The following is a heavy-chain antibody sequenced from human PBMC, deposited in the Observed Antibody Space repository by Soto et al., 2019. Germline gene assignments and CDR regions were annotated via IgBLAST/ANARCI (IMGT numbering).Heavy chain of an antibody. V-gene: IGHV4-61*05. CDR1: GGSISSSRCH. D-gene: IGHD3-9*01. CDR3: ARRYGYYFDY. Sequence: SETLSLTCTVSGGSISSSRCHWGWIRQPPGKGLEWIAYIKYSGSTNYNPSLKSRVTISVDTSKNQLSLKLSSVTAADTAVYYCARRYGYYFDYWGQGTLVTSP. J-gene: IGHJ4*02. CDR2: IKYSGST.